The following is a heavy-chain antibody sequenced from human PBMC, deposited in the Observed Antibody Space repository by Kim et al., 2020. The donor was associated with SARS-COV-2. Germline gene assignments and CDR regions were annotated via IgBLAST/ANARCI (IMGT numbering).Heavy chain of an antibody. V-gene: IGHV3-23*01. D-gene: IGHD3-22*01. CDR2: ISASGSVT. J-gene: IGHJ4*02. CDR1: GFTFSTFA. CDR3: ARPFYYSYTSGSYV. Sequence: GGSLRLSCAASGFTFSTFAMNWVRQAPGKGLEWVSTISASGSVTYYADSVKGRFTISRDNSKNTLYLQMNSLRAEDTAMYYCARPFYYSYTSGSYVWGQGTLVTVSS.